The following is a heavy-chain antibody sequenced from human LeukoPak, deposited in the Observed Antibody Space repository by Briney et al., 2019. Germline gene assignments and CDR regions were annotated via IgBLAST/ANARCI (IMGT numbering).Heavy chain of an antibody. Sequence: GGSLRLSCAASGFTFSSYAMHWVRQAPGKGLEWVAVISSDGSTKNYADTLKGRVTISRDTSTNTPYMQMNSLRAEDKAVYYCARGDFRGRWLQVAFDIWGQGTMVTVSS. J-gene: IGHJ3*02. CDR2: ISSDGSTK. V-gene: IGHV3-30*16. CDR1: GFTFSSYA. D-gene: IGHD5-24*01. CDR3: ARGDFRGRWLQVAFDI.